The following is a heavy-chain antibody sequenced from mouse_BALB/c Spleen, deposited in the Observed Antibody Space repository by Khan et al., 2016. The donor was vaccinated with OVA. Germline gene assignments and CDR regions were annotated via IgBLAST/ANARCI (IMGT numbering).Heavy chain of an antibody. CDR3: ASEGNYYAPFAY. V-gene: IGHV14-3*02. CDR2: IDPANGNT. J-gene: IGHJ3*01. Sequence: VQLKESGAEIVKPGASVKLSCTASGFNIKDTYMHWVKQRPEQGLEWIGRIDPANGNTKYDPKFQGKATITADTSSNTAYLQLSSLTSEDTAVYYCASEGNYYAPFAYWGQGTLVTVSA. D-gene: IGHD2-1*01. CDR1: GFNIKDTY.